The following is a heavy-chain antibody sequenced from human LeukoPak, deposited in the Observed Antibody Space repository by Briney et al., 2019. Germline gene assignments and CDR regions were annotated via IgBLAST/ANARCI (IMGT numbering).Heavy chain of an antibody. V-gene: IGHV4-38-2*02. J-gene: IGHJ4*02. CDR3: VFRGEVPAASFDY. CDR2: INHLGSA. CDR1: GYSITSTSF. Sequence: PSETLSLTCSVSGYSITSTSFWAWIRQTPGKGLEWIGSINHLGSAYYNPSLESRLSLSLDTSTNQFSLNLNSVTAADTAVYYCVFRGEVPAASFDYWGQGTLVTVSS. D-gene: IGHD2-2*01.